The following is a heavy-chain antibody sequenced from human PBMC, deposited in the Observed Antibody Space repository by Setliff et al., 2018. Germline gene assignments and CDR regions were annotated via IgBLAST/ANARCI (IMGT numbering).Heavy chain of an antibody. J-gene: IGHJ4*02. D-gene: IGHD2-15*01. Sequence: GSLRLSCAASGFTFSTYRMHWVRQAPGKGLEWVAVILDDGVKKYHADSVKGRFTISRDNSKNPLYLQMDRLRAEETAVYYCARTCSGSCCYAGLESWGQGTPVTVSS. CDR1: GFTFSTYR. CDR3: ARTCSGSCCYAGLES. CDR2: ILDDGVKK. V-gene: IGHV3-33*08.